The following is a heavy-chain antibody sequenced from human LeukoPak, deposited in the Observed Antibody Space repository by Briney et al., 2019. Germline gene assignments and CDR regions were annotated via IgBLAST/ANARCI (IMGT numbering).Heavy chain of an antibody. D-gene: IGHD3-22*01. Sequence: SETLSLTCTVSGGSISSYYWSWIRQPPGKGLEWIGYIYYSGSTNYNPSLKSRVTISVDTSKNQFSLKLSSVTAADTAVYYCARDVQDSSMIVVTNWYFDLWGRGTLVTVSS. CDR1: GGSISSYY. CDR3: ARDVQDSSMIVVTNWYFDL. V-gene: IGHV4-59*01. J-gene: IGHJ2*01. CDR2: IYYSGST.